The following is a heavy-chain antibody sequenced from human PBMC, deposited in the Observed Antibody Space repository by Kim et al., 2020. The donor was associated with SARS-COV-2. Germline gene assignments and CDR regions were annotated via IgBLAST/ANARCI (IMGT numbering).Heavy chain of an antibody. CDR1: GGTFSSYA. Sequence: SVKVSCKASGGTFSSYAISWVRQAPGQGLEWMGRIIPILGIANYAQKFQGRVTITADKSTSTAYMELSSLRSEDTAVYYCARGKGSGIVVVPAAIGRHGWFDPWGQGTLVTVSS. CDR3: ARGKGSGIVVVPAAIGRHGWFDP. D-gene: IGHD2-2*01. CDR2: IIPILGIA. J-gene: IGHJ5*02. V-gene: IGHV1-69*04.